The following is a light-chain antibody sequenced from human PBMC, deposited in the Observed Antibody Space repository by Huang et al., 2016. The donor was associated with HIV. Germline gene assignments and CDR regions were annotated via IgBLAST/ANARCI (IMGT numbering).Light chain of an antibody. Sequence: EIVMTQSPATLSVSPGERATLSCRASQSVSTNLAWYQQKPGQAPRLLIYGAFTRATGGRARVIGSGSGTEFTLTINSLQSEDFAVYYCQQYNNWPPGTFGQGTKVEIK. CDR1: QSVSTN. J-gene: IGKJ1*01. CDR3: QQYNNWPPGT. V-gene: IGKV3-15*01. CDR2: GAF.